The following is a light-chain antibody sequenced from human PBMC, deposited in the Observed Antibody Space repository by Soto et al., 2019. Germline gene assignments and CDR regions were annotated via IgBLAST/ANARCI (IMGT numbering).Light chain of an antibody. CDR3: AAWDDSVRSYV. J-gene: IGLJ1*01. Sequence: QSVLTQPPSVSGTPGQRVTISCSGGISNIGTNYVHWFQQLPGTAPKVLSNRDNQRPSGVPDHFSGSKSGTSASLAIRGLRAEEEAEYYCAAWDDSVRSYVFGTGTKVTVL. CDR2: RDN. V-gene: IGLV1-47*01. CDR1: ISNIGTNY.